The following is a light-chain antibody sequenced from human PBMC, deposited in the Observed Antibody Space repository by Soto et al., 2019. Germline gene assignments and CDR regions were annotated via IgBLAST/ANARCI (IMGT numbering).Light chain of an antibody. Sequence: DIQMTQSPSTLSASVGDRVSITCRASESISSWLAWYQQKPGKAPKILINKASNLESGVPSRFSGSGSGTAFTLTISSLQPDDFATYYCQQYNTYPLTFDGGTKVEIK. J-gene: IGKJ4*01. CDR2: KAS. CDR1: ESISSW. CDR3: QQYNTYPLT. V-gene: IGKV1-5*03.